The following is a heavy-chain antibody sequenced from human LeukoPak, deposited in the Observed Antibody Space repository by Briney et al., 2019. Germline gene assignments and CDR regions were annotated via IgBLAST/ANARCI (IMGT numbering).Heavy chain of an antibody. Sequence: SETLSLTCTVSGDSISSHYRTWIRQPPGKGLEWIGNIHYSGSTNHNPSLKSRITISVDTSKNHFSLKLRSVTAADTAVYYCARRRADRSYYFDYWGQGTLVTVSS. CDR1: GDSISSHY. CDR3: ARRRADRSYYFDY. V-gene: IGHV4-59*11. D-gene: IGHD3-22*01. J-gene: IGHJ4*02. CDR2: IHYSGST.